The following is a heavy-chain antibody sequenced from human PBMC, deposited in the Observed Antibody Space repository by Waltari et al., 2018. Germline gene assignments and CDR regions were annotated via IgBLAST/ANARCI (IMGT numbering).Heavy chain of an antibody. CDR2: IGSGGTT. Sequence: EVQLLESGGGLVQPGGSLRLSCAASGFTFNNSAMTWVRQAPGKGLEWVSGIGSGGTTFYADSVKGQFTISRDNSKNTLYLQMNNLRAGDTAVYFCAKAGMATGTTRSYFDYWGQGALVTVSS. J-gene: IGHJ4*02. CDR1: GFTFNNSA. V-gene: IGHV3-23*01. D-gene: IGHD1-1*01. CDR3: AKAGMATGTTRSYFDY.